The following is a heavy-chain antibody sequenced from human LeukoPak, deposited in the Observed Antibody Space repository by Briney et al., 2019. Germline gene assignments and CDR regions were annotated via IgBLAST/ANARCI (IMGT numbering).Heavy chain of an antibody. CDR2: INHSGST. D-gene: IGHD3-22*01. Sequence: SETLSLTCAVYGGSFSGYYWSWIRQPPGKGLEWIGEINHSGSTNYNPSLKSRVTISVDTSKNQFSLKLSSVTAADTAVYYRARSYDSSGYYGFGAAFDIWGQGTMVTVSS. CDR3: ARSYDSSGYYGFGAAFDI. J-gene: IGHJ3*02. V-gene: IGHV4-34*01. CDR1: GGSFSGYY.